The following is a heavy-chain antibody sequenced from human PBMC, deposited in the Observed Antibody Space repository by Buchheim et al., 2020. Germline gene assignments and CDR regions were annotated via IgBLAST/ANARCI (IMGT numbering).Heavy chain of an antibody. CDR1: GGPISGSTYY. J-gene: IGHJ4*02. V-gene: IGHV4-39*07. D-gene: IGHD6-19*01. CDR3: ARDYSVAGHLFDY. Sequence: QLQLQESGPRLVKPSGTLSLTCTVSGGPISGSTYYWGWIRQPPGKGLEWIGSIDYSGSTYYNPSLKRRVTISVDTSKNQVSLKMRSVTAADTAAYYCARDYSVAGHLFDYWGQGTL. CDR2: IDYSGST.